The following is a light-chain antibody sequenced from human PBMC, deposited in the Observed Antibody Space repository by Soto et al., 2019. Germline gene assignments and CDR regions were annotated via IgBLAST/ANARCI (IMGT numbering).Light chain of an antibody. CDR2: GAS. CDR3: QQYGSSRLT. CDR1: QSVSSSY. V-gene: IGKV3-20*01. J-gene: IGKJ4*01. Sequence: EIVLTQSPGTLSLSPGERATLSCRASQSVSSSYLAWYQQKPGQAPRLLIYGASSRATGIPDRFSGSGSGTDFTLTISRLEPGDFAVYYCQQYGSSRLTFGGGTKV.